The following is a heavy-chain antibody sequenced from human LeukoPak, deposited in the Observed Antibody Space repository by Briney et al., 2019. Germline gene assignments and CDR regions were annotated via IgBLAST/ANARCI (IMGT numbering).Heavy chain of an antibody. CDR3: ARTGCSSTSCYTYFDY. D-gene: IGHD2-2*02. J-gene: IGHJ4*02. CDR2: IRDSGTTI. V-gene: IGHV3-48*04. Sequence: PGGSLRLSCAASGFAFSTYGMNWVRQAPGKGLEWISYIRDSGTTIYYADSVKGRFTISRDNAKNSLYLQMNSLRAEDTAVYYCARTGCSSTSCYTYFDYWGQGTLVTVSS. CDR1: GFAFSTYG.